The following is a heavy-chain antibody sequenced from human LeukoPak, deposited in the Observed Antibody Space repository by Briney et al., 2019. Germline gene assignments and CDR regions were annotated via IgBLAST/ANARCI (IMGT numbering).Heavy chain of an antibody. D-gene: IGHD2-15*01. V-gene: IGHV3-23*01. CDR2: LDGRGAFS. Sequence: PGGSLTLSCSTSGFTFSNYAMSWVRQAPGKGLEWVSALDGRGAFSLYGDSVKGRFTISRDNSKNAVYLQMRSLRAEDTALYFCAKLIGYCTVGSCYHDNFDVWGQGTMVTISS. CDR1: GFTFSNYA. CDR3: AKLIGYCTVGSCYHDNFDV. J-gene: IGHJ3*01.